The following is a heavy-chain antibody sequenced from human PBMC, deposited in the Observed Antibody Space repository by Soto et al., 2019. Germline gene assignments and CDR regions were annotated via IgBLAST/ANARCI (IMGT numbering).Heavy chain of an antibody. Sequence: GGSLRLSCAASGFTFSSYAMSWVRQAPGKGLEWVSAISGSGGSTYYADSVKGRFTISRDNSKNTLYLQMNSLRAEDTAVYYCAKGTYATKSSSWDLLYYYYYMDVWGKGTTVTVSS. V-gene: IGHV3-23*01. CDR1: GFTFSSYA. D-gene: IGHD6-13*01. CDR2: ISGSGGST. CDR3: AKGTYATKSSSWDLLYYYYYMDV. J-gene: IGHJ6*03.